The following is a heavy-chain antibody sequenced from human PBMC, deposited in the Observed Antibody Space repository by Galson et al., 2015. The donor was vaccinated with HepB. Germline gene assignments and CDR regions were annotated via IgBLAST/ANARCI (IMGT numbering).Heavy chain of an antibody. J-gene: IGHJ5*02. Sequence: SVKVSCKASGFTFRSSAIQWVRQARGQRLEWIGWIAVGSGNTNYAQRFQERVTITRDMSTSTAYMELSSPRSEDTAIYYCAADAGNWNYWGWFDPWGQGTLVTGSS. D-gene: IGHD1-7*01. CDR2: IAVGSGNT. V-gene: IGHV1-58*02. CDR3: AADAGNWNYWGWFDP. CDR1: GFTFRSSA.